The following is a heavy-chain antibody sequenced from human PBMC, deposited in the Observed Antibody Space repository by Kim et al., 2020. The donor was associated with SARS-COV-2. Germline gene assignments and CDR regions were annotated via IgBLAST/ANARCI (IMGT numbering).Heavy chain of an antibody. CDR3: ARHASDFWSGYKYYYYGMDV. D-gene: IGHD3-3*01. V-gene: IGHV4-39*01. Sequence: RVTISVDTSKNQFSLKLSSVTAADTAVYYCARHASDFWSGYKYYYYGMDVWGQGTTVTVSS. J-gene: IGHJ6*02.